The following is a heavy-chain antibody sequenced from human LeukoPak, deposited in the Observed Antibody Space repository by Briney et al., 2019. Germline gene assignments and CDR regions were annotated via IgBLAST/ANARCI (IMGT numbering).Heavy chain of an antibody. J-gene: IGHJ6*03. CDR1: GYTFTSYD. CDR2: MNPISGNT. D-gene: IGHD5-18*01. Sequence: GASVKVSCKASGYTFTSYDINWVRQAPGQGLEWMGWMNPISGNTGHAQKFQGRVTMTRDTSISTAYMGLSSLRSEDTAVYYCARGPPIRGYRYGYDTGYYYSYSMDVWGKGTTVTISS. V-gene: IGHV1-8*01. CDR3: ARGPPIRGYRYGYDTGYYYSYSMDV.